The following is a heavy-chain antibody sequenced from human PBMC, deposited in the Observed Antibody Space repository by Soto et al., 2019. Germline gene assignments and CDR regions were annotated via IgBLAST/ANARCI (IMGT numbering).Heavy chain of an antibody. J-gene: IGHJ6*02. CDR1: GFTFSDYY. V-gene: IGHV3-11*04. CDR3: ASVGYFDWDLYGMDV. Sequence: GGSLRLACAGSGFTFSDYYMTWIRQAPGKGLEWVSYINTLSSAIYYADSVKGRFTISRDNAKNSLYLQMNSLRAEDTAVYYCASVGYFDWDLYGMDVWGQGTTVTVSS. D-gene: IGHD3-9*01. CDR2: INTLSSAI.